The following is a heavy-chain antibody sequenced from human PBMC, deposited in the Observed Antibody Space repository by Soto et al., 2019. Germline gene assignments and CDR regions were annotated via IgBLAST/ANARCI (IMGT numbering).Heavy chain of an antibody. CDR1: GFTFSSYS. CDR2: ISSSSSTI. V-gene: IGHV3-48*02. J-gene: IGHJ3*02. D-gene: IGHD3-22*01. CDR3: ATIRDYYDSSGYRDAFDI. Sequence: EVQLVESGGGLVQPGGSLRLSCAASGFTFSSYSMNWVRQAPGKGLEWVSYISSSSSTIYYADSVKGRFTISRDNAKNSLYLQMNSVRDEDTAVYYCATIRDYYDSSGYRDAFDIWGQGTMVTVSS.